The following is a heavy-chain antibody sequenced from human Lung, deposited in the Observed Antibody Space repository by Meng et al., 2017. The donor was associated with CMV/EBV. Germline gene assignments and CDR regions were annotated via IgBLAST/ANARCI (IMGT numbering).Heavy chain of an antibody. Sequence: VLLVESGGCVVQSGRSLILSCAASGFTFSSYAMHWVRQAPGKGLEWVAVISYDGSNKYYADSVKGRFTISRDNSKNTLYLQMNSLRAEDTAVYYCARDDSSSWGQGTLVTVSS. CDR3: ARDDSSS. V-gene: IGHV3-30-3*01. D-gene: IGHD3-22*01. CDR2: ISYDGSNK. CDR1: GFTFSSYA. J-gene: IGHJ5*02.